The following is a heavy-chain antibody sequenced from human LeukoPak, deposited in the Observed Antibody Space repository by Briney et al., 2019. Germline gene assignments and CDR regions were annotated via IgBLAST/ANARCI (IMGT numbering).Heavy chain of an antibody. CDR1: GFSFRSYE. Sequence: GGSLRLSCAASGFSFRSYEMNWVRQPPGKGLEWISYISNSDTTTYYADSVKGRFTISRDNANNSLYLQINSLSLEDTAVYYCARDKRGLTGYNNYGMDVWGQGTTVTVSS. D-gene: IGHD1-14*01. V-gene: IGHV3-48*03. CDR2: ISNSDTTT. CDR3: ARDKRGLTGYNNYGMDV. J-gene: IGHJ6*02.